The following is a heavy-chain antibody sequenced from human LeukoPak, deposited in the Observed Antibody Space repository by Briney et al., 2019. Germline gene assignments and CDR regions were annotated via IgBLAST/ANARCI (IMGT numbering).Heavy chain of an antibody. CDR3: ARQPDYGDYWDYYYYMDV. CDR1: GGCISRYY. Sequence: SETLSLTCTVSGGCISRYYWTWIQQPAGKGLEWIGEINHSGSTNYNPSLKSRVTISVDTSKSQFSLKLSSVTAADTAVYYCARQPDYGDYWDYYYYMDVWGNGTTVTIPS. J-gene: IGHJ6*03. D-gene: IGHD4-17*01. V-gene: IGHV4-34*01. CDR2: INHSGST.